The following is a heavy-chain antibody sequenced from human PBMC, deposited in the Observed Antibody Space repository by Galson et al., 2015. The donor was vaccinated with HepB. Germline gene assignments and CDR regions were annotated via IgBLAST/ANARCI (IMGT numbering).Heavy chain of an antibody. J-gene: IGHJ6*02. D-gene: IGHD5-18*01. CDR2: INPSGGST. V-gene: IGHV1-46*01. CDR1: GYTFTSYY. Sequence: SVKVSCKASGYTFTSYYMHWVRQAPGQGLEWMGIINPSGGSTSYAQKFQSRVTMTRDTSTSTVYMELSSLRSEDTAVYYCARDTPMSRDTAMVGPFRDYYYGMDVWGQGTTVTVSS. CDR3: ARDTPMSRDTAMVGPFRDYYYGMDV.